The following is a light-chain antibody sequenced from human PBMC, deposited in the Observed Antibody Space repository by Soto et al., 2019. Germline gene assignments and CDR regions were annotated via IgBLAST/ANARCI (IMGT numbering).Light chain of an antibody. CDR3: QQYGSSPWT. V-gene: IGKV3-11*01. Sequence: EIVLTQSPATLSLSPGERATLSCRASQRVSSYLAWYQQKPGQAPRLLIYDASNRATGIPARFSGSGSGTDFTLTISSLEPEDYAVYYCQQYGSSPWTFGQGTKLEI. CDR1: QRVSSY. CDR2: DAS. J-gene: IGKJ1*01.